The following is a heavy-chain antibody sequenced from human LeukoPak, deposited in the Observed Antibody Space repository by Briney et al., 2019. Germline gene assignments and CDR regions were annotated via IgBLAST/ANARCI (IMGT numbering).Heavy chain of an antibody. V-gene: IGHV4-39*01. CDR3: ARRNGHSWDVGNWFDP. CDR2: IYYSGIT. D-gene: IGHD6-13*01. CDR1: GGSIISSSYY. Sequence: PSETLSLTCSLSGGSIISSSYYWAWIRQPPGMGLEWIGSIYYSGITYYNSSLKSRATVSVDTSRNQFFLHLISVTAADTAVYYCARRNGHSWDVGNWFDPWGQGTLVTDSS. J-gene: IGHJ5*02.